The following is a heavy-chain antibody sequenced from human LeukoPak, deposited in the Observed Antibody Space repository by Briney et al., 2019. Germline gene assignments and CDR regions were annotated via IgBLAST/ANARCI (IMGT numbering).Heavy chain of an antibody. V-gene: IGHV3-48*01. CDR3: ARDPPVTTPSDAFDI. D-gene: IGHD4-17*01. Sequence: GGSLRLLCAASGFTVGSFNMNWVRQASGRGLEWVSYISGSSSTTYYADSVKGRFTISRDNAKNSLYLQMNSLRVEDTALYYCARDPPVTTPSDAFDIWGQGTMVTVSS. J-gene: IGHJ3*02. CDR1: GFTVGSFN. CDR2: ISGSSSTT.